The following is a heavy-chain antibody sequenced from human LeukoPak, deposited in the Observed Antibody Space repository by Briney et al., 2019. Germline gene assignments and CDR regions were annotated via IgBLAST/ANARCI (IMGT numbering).Heavy chain of an antibody. CDR3: ASMYFSQYLQH. J-gene: IGHJ1*01. CDR1: GFTVNSNY. CDR2: IYSGGST. D-gene: IGHD2-8*01. Sequence: PGGSLRLSCAASGFTVNSNYMSWVRQAPGKGLEWGSVIYSGGSTYYADSVKGRFTISRDNSKNTLYLQMNSLRAEDTAVYYCASMYFSQYLQHWGQGTLVTVSS. V-gene: IGHV3-53*01.